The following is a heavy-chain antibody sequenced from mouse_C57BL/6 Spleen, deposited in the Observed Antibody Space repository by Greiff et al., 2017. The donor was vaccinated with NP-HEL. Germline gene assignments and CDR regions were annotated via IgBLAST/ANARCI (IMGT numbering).Heavy chain of an antibody. CDR1: GYTFTSYW. Sequence: QVQLQQSGAELAKPGASVKLSCKASGYTFTSYWMHWVKQRPGQGLEWIGYINPSSGYTKYNQKFKDKATLTADNYYSTAYLHLRSLTYEDSAVYYCALITTVVATDDYWGQGTTLTVAS. CDR3: ALITTVVATDDY. J-gene: IGHJ2*01. V-gene: IGHV1-7*01. D-gene: IGHD1-1*01. CDR2: INPSSGYT.